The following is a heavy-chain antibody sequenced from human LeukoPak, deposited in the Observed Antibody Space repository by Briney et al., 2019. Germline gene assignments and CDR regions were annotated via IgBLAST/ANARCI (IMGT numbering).Heavy chain of an antibody. D-gene: IGHD3-10*01. J-gene: IGHJ5*02. CDR3: ARGVRGWFDP. CDR1: GGSISSSSYY. CDR2: IYHSGST. V-gene: IGHV4-30-2*01. Sequence: SETLSLTCTVSGGSISSSSYYWSWIRQPPGKGLEWIGYIYHSGSTYYNPSLKSRVTISVDRSKNQFSLKLSSVTAADTAVYYCARGVRGWFDPWGQGTLVTVSS.